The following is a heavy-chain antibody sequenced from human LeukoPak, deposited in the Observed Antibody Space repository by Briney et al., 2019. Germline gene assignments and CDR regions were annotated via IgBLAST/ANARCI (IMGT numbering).Heavy chain of an antibody. CDR2: ISYDGSNK. V-gene: IGHV3-30*04. D-gene: IGHD5-18*01. CDR1: GFTFSSYA. J-gene: IGHJ4*02. CDR3: ARGNSQPRGYSYGPRGYYFDY. Sequence: GGSLRLSCAASGFTFSSYAMHWVRQAPGKGLEWVAVISYDGSNKYYADSVKGRSTISRDNSKNTLYLQMNSLRAEDTAVYYCARGNSQPRGYSYGPRGYYFDYWGQGTLVTVSS.